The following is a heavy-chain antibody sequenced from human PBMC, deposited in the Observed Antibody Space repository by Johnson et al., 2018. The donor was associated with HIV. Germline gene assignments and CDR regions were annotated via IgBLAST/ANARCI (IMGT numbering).Heavy chain of an antibody. CDR1: GFSFSNYW. Sequence: VQLVESGGDLVQPGGSLRLSCVASGFSFSNYWMHWVRQAPGKGPVWVSRIRPDASKTDYADSVKGRFTISRDNSKNTLHLQMNSLRAEDTALYDCAKSRYSGTPGAFDIWGQGTMVTVSS. J-gene: IGHJ3*02. CDR3: AKSRYSGTPGAFDI. V-gene: IGHV3-74*01. D-gene: IGHD1-26*01. CDR2: IRPDASKT.